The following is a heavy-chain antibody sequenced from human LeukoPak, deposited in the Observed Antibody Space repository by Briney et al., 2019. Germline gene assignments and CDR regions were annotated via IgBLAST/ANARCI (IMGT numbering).Heavy chain of an antibody. CDR3: AKDNNYYGSGRSYFDY. Sequence: PGGSLRLSRAASGFTFSSYGMHWVRQAPGKGLEWVAFIRYDGSNKYYADSVKGRFTISRDNSKNTLYLQMNSLRAEDTAVYYCAKDNNYYGSGRSYFDYWGQGTLVTVSS. J-gene: IGHJ4*02. CDR1: GFTFSSYG. V-gene: IGHV3-30*02. D-gene: IGHD3-10*01. CDR2: IRYDGSNK.